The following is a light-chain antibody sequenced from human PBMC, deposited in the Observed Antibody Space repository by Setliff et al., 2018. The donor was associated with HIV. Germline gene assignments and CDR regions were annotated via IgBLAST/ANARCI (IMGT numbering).Light chain of an antibody. CDR1: KLGDKY. CDR3: QAWDSSTNV. V-gene: IGLV3-1*01. Sequence: SYELTQPPSVSVSPGQTASITCSGDKLGDKYACWCQQKPGQSPVLVIYQDSKRPSGIPERFSGSNSGNTATLTISGTQAMDEADYYCQAWDSSTNVFGAGTKVTVL. J-gene: IGLJ1*01. CDR2: QDS.